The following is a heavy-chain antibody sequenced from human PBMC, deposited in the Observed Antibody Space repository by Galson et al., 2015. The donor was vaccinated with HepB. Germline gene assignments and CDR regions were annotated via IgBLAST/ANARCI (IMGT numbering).Heavy chain of an antibody. D-gene: IGHD3-10*01. CDR3: VRDVVYGSGRYYERRCDY. CDR1: GFTFTTYA. CDR2: IPYDESDR. J-gene: IGHJ4*02. V-gene: IGHV3-30-3*01. Sequence: SLRLSCAASGFTFTTYAMHWVRQAPGKGLEWVAFIPYDESDRDYADSVKGRFTISRDNSNNTLYLQMNSLRAEDTAVYYCVRDVVYGSGRYYERRCDYWGQGALVTVSS.